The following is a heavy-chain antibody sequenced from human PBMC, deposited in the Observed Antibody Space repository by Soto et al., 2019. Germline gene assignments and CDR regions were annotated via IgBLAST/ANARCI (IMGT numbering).Heavy chain of an antibody. CDR3: AKDGFRRGSYYHEFDY. CDR1: GFTFDDYT. J-gene: IGHJ4*02. Sequence: DVQLVESGGVVVQPGGSLRLSCAASGFTFDDYTMHWVRQAPGKGLEWVSLISWDGGSTYYADSVKGRFTISRDNSKNSLYLQMNSLRTEDTALYYCAKDGFRRGSYYHEFDYWGQGTLVTVSS. CDR2: ISWDGGST. V-gene: IGHV3-43*01. D-gene: IGHD3-10*01.